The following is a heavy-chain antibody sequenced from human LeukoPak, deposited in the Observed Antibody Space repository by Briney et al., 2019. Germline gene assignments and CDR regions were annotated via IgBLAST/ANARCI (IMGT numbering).Heavy chain of an antibody. D-gene: IGHD2-2*01. CDR1: GGSISSGSYY. CDR3: ARVFHCSSFNRCYYYYMDV. J-gene: IGHJ6*03. V-gene: IGHV4-61*02. CDR2: IYTSGST. Sequence: SETLSLTCTVSGGSISSGSYYWSWIRQPAGKGLEWIGRIYTSGSTNYNPSLKSRVTISVDTSKNQFSLKLSSVTAADTAVYYCARVFHCSSFNRCYYYYMDVWGKGTTVTISS.